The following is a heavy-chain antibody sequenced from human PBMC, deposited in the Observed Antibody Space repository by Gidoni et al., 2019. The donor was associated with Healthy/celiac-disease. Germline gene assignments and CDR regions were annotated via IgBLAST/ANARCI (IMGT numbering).Heavy chain of an antibody. V-gene: IGHV4-31*03. D-gene: IGHD3-9*01. J-gene: IGHJ2*01. Sequence: QVQLQESGQGLVKPSQTLSRTCTVPGGSISSGGYYWSWLRQHPGKGLEWMGYTYYSGSTYYNPSLKSRVTISVGTSKNQFSLKLSSVTAADTAVYDCARDILTGYYDWYFDLWGRGTLVTVSS. CDR1: GGSISSGGYY. CDR3: ARDILTGYYDWYFDL. CDR2: TYYSGST.